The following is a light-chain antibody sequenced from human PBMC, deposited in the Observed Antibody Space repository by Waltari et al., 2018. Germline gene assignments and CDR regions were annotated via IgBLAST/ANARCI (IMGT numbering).Light chain of an antibody. Sequence: QSALTQPASVSGSPGQSITISCTGTSSDVGGYNYVSWYQQHPGKAPRLVIYDFSNRPEGIANRVSGAKSGNTASLTISGLQAEDEADYYCSSYTSSSTLVFGGGTKLTVL. CDR2: DFS. CDR1: SSDVGGYNY. V-gene: IGLV2-14*03. J-gene: IGLJ2*01. CDR3: SSYTSSSTLV.